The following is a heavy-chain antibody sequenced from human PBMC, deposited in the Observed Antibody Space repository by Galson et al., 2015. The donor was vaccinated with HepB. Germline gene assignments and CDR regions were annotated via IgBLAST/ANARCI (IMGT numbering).Heavy chain of an antibody. J-gene: IGHJ6*02. CDR2: ISGSSSSI. D-gene: IGHD3-10*01. CDR1: GFSFSSYN. Sequence: SLRLSCAASGFSFSSYNMNWVRQAPGKGLEWVSYISGSSSSISYADSVKGRFTISRDNAKNSLWLQMNSLRAEDTVVYYCARDRGGSGTYLSNYYDMDVWGQGTTVTVSS. CDR3: ARDRGGSGTYLSNYYDMDV. V-gene: IGHV3-48*04.